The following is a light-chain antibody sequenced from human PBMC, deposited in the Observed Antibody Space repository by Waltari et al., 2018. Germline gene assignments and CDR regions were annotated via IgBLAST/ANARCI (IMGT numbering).Light chain of an antibody. CDR1: SSDVGGYNY. CDR3: CSYAGSYTSL. Sequence: QSALTQPRSVSGSPGQSVTISCTGTSSDVGGYNYVSWYQQHPGKAPKLMIYDVSKRPSGVPDRFSRPKSGNTASLTISGLQAEDEADYYCCSYAGSYTSLFGGGTKLTVL. V-gene: IGLV2-11*01. CDR2: DVS. J-gene: IGLJ2*01.